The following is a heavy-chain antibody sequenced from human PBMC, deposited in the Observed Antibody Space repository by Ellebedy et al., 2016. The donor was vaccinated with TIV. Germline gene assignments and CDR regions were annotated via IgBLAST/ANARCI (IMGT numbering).Heavy chain of an antibody. CDR2: IYYSGST. D-gene: IGHD3-10*01. Sequence: MPSETLSLTCSVSGGSISSYYWSWIRQPPGKGLEWIGNIYYSGSTNYNPSLKSRVTISVDTSKNQFSLKLSSVTAADTAVYYCARDLVLWFGESTKPRPGYWGQGTLVTVSS. V-gene: IGHV4-59*01. CDR1: GGSISSYY. J-gene: IGHJ4*02. CDR3: ARDLVLWFGESTKPRPGY.